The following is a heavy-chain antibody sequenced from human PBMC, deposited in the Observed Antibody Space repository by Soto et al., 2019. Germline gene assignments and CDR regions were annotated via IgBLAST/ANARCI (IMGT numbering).Heavy chain of an antibody. CDR1: GGSISSGNYY. CDR2: IYYSGST. CDR3: ARALLLEWLLPPYGMDV. J-gene: IGHJ6*02. D-gene: IGHD3-3*01. Sequence: PSETLSLTCSVSGGSISSGNYYWSWIRQPPGKGLEWIGYIYYSGSTYYNPSLKSRITISVDTSKNQFSLNLSSVTAADTAVYYCARALLLEWLLPPYGMDVWGQGTTVTVSS. V-gene: IGHV4-30-4*01.